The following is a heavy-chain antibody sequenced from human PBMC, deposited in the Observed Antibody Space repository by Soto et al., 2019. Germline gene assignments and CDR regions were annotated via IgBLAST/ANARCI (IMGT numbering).Heavy chain of an antibody. CDR2: IYYSGST. Sequence: SETLSLTCTVSGGSISSSSYYWGWIRPPPGKGLEWIGKIYYSGSTNYNPSLKSRVTISVDTSKNQFSLKLSSVTAADTAVYYCARGFRAAAGVGWFDPWGQGTLVTVSS. CDR1: GGSISSSSYY. J-gene: IGHJ5*02. CDR3: ARGFRAAAGVGWFDP. V-gene: IGHV4-39*07. D-gene: IGHD6-13*01.